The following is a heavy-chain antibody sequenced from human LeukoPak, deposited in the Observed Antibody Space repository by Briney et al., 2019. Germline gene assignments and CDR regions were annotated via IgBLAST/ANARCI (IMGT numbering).Heavy chain of an antibody. CDR1: GGSISSAAYY. CDR3: ASGTQSSGSFFYYFDY. Sequence: SETLSLTCTVSGGSISSAAYYWSWIRQHPGKGLEWIGYIYFSGTTYYNPSLKSRVTISLDTSKNQFSLSLSSVTAADTAVYYCASGTQSSGSFFYYFDYWGQGTLVTVSS. J-gene: IGHJ4*02. V-gene: IGHV4-31*03. CDR2: IYFSGTT. D-gene: IGHD3-10*01.